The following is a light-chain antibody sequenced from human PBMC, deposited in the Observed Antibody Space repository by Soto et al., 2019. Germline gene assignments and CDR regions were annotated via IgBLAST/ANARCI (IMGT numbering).Light chain of an antibody. V-gene: IGLV2-14*01. CDR2: DVS. Sequence: QAVVTQPASVSGSPGQSITISCTGTSSDVGGYNYVSWYQQHPGKAPKLMIYDVSNRPSGVSNRFSGSKSGNTASLTISGLQTEDEGDYYCSSYTSRNTWVFGGGTKLTVL. CDR3: SSYTSRNTWV. J-gene: IGLJ3*02. CDR1: SSDVGGYNY.